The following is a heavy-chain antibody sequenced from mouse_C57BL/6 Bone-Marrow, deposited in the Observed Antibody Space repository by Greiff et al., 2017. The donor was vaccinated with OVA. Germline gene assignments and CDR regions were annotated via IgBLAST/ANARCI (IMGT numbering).Heavy chain of an antibody. CDR1: GYSFTSYY. V-gene: IGHV1-66*01. D-gene: IGHD2-3*01. CDR2: IYPGSGNT. CDR3: ARWIYDGYTGFAY. J-gene: IGHJ3*01. Sequence: VQLVESGPELVKPGASVKISCKASGYSFTSYYIHWVKQRPGQGLEWIGWIYPGSGNTKYNEKFKGKATLTADTSSSTAYMQLSSLTSEDSAVYYCARWIYDGYTGFAYWGQGTLVTVSA.